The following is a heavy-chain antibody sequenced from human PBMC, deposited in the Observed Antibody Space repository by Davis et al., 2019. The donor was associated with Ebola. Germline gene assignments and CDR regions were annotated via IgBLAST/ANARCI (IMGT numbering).Heavy chain of an antibody. Sequence: PGGSLRLSCAASGFTFDDYAMHWVRQAPGKGLEWVSGISWNSGSIGYADSVKGRFTISRDNAKNSLYLQMNSLRAEDTALYYCAKEAHYYDSSGYYPAGAFDIWGQGTMVTVSS. V-gene: IGHV3-9*01. CDR3: AKEAHYYDSSGYYPAGAFDI. CDR1: GFTFDDYA. J-gene: IGHJ3*02. D-gene: IGHD3-22*01. CDR2: ISWNSGSI.